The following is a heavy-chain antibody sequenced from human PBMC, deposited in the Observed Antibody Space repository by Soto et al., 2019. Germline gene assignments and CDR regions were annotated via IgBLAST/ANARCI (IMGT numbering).Heavy chain of an antibody. D-gene: IGHD4-17*01. V-gene: IGHV3-23*01. CDR3: AKDYGDYQYFDY. CDR2: ISGSGGST. Sequence: GGSLRLSCAASGFTFSSYAMSWVRQAPGKWLEWVSAISGSGGSTYYADSVKGRFTISRDNSKNTLYLQMNSLRAEDTAVYYCAKDYGDYQYFDYWGQGXLVTVYS. CDR1: GFTFSSYA. J-gene: IGHJ4*02.